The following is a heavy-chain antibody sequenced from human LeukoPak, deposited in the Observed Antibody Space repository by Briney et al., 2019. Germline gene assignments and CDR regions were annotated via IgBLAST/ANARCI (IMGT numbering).Heavy chain of an antibody. J-gene: IGHJ4*02. CDR1: GFTFSNAW. CDR3: TTDVTVTTFGFDY. CDR2: IKSKTDGGTT. D-gene: IGHD3-16*01. Sequence: GGSLRLSCAASGFTFSNAWMSWVRQAPGKGLEWVGRIKSKTDGGTTDYAAPVKGRFTISRDDSKNTLYLQMNSLKTEDTAVYYCTTDVTVTTFGFDYWGQGTLVTVSS. V-gene: IGHV3-15*01.